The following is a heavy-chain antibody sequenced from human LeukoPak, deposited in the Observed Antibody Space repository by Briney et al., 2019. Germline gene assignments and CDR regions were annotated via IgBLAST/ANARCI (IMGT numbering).Heavy chain of an antibody. Sequence: GGSLRLSCAASGFIFSNYGMHWVRQAPGKGVEWVAFVRYDESTKFYADSVKGRFTISRDNSKTTLYLQMNSLRAEDTAVYYCAKDVPAAYFDYWGQGTLVTVSS. CDR2: VRYDESTK. D-gene: IGHD2-2*01. J-gene: IGHJ4*02. CDR3: AKDVPAAYFDY. V-gene: IGHV3-30*02. CDR1: GFIFSNYG.